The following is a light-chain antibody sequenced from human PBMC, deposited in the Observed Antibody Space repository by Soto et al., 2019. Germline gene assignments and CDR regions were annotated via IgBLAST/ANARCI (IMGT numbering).Light chain of an antibody. Sequence: EIVLTQSPATLSLSPGERATLSCRSSQSVSSYLAWYQQKPGQAPRLLIYDASNRATGIPARFSGTGSETDCTLTISGLQSEDSAVYFCQQYNNLHFSFGQGTRLEIK. V-gene: IGKV3-11*01. CDR1: QSVSSY. CDR3: QQYNNLHFS. CDR2: DAS. J-gene: IGKJ5*01.